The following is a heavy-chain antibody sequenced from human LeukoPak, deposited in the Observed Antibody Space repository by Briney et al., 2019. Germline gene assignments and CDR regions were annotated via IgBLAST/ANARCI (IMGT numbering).Heavy chain of an antibody. Sequence: SGPALVKPTQTLTLTCAFSGFSLSTSGMCVSWIRQPPGKALEWLARIDWDDDKYYSTSLKTRLTISKDTSKNQVVLTMTNMDPVDTATYYCARTYDCSGGSCYFDYWGQGTLVTVSS. D-gene: IGHD2-15*01. J-gene: IGHJ4*02. CDR1: GFSLSTSGMC. CDR2: IDWDDDK. CDR3: ARTYDCSGGSCYFDY. V-gene: IGHV2-70*11.